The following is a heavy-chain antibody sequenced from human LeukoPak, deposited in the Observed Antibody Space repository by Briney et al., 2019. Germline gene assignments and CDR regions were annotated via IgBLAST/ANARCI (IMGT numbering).Heavy chain of an antibody. CDR1: RVTFSNYA. CDR2: IIPIFGTA. Sequence: SVKVSCKASRVTFSNYAISWVRQAPGQGLEWMGGIIPIFGTANYAQKFRGRVTITADKSTRTAYMELSSLRSEDTAVYYCARGGTYYDFWSGYYTNWFDPWGQGTLATVSS. D-gene: IGHD3-3*01. CDR3: ARGGTYYDFWSGYYTNWFDP. V-gene: IGHV1-69*06. J-gene: IGHJ5*02.